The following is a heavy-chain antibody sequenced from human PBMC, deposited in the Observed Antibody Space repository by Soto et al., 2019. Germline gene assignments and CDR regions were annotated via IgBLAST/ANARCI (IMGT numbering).Heavy chain of an antibody. D-gene: IGHD1-26*01. J-gene: IGHJ4*02. CDR1: GYSISSGYY. CDR2: IYHSGST. Sequence: SETLYLTCAVSGYSISSGYYWGWIRQPPGKGLEWIGSIYHSGSTYYNPSLKSRVTISVDTSKNQFSLKLSSVTAADTAVYYCARARMGATTDYWGQGTLVTVSS. V-gene: IGHV4-38-2*01. CDR3: ARARMGATTDY.